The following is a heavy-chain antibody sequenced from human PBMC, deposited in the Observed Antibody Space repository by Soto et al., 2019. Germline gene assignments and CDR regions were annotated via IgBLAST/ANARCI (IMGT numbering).Heavy chain of an antibody. CDR1: GYTLTTYG. Sequence: QVQLVQSGAEVKKPGASVKVSCKAAGYTLTTYGVSWVRQAPGQGLEWVGWISAYNDHTNYAQKFQGRVTMTTDTSTTADNMVSYCLRGDDSATYYGSRCTYFDDWGQGTLVTVSS. CDR2: ISAYNDHT. CDR3: SRCTYFDD. J-gene: IGHJ4*02. V-gene: IGHV1-18*01. D-gene: IGHD2-8*01.